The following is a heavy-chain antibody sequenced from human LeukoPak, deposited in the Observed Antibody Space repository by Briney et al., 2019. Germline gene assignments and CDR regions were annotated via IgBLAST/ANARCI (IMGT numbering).Heavy chain of an antibody. CDR2: ISSSGSYI. J-gene: IGHJ6*03. CDR3: ARVGPGVNPYYYYYYMDV. D-gene: IGHD1-14*01. Sequence: GGSLRLSCAASAFTFSSYSMNWVRQAPGKGLEWVSSISSSGSYIYYAASVKGPFTISRDNAKNSLYLQINSVMAEDKAVDYCARVGPGVNPYYYYYYMDVWGKGTTVTVS. V-gene: IGHV3-21*01. CDR1: AFTFSSYS.